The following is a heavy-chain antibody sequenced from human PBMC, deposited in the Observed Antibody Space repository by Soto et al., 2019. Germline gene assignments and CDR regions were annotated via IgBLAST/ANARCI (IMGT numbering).Heavy chain of an antibody. J-gene: IGHJ4*02. CDR2: SSYSGST. D-gene: IGHD3-22*01. CDR1: GGSVRSDSHF. Sequence: QVQLQESGPGLVKPSETLSLTCTVSGGSVRSDSHFWSWIRQPPGKGLEWLGHSSYSGSTNYNPSLKSRVTISVATSKNQFSLKLTSVTAADTAAYFCARTPTNFVDSSGWNCSFDSWGQGSLVVVSS. V-gene: IGHV4-61*01. CDR3: ARTPTNFVDSSGWNCSFDS.